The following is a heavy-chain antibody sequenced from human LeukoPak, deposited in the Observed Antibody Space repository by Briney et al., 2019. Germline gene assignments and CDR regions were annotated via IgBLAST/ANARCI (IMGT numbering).Heavy chain of an antibody. Sequence: GGSLRLSCAASGFTFSSYAMSWVRQAPGKGLEWVSAISGSGGSTYYADSVKGRFTISRDNSKNTLYLQMNSLRAEDTAVYYCYLWFGELLVDYWGQGTLVTVSS. CDR3: YLWFGELLVDY. J-gene: IGHJ4*02. CDR2: ISGSGGST. V-gene: IGHV3-23*01. D-gene: IGHD3-10*01. CDR1: GFTFSSYA.